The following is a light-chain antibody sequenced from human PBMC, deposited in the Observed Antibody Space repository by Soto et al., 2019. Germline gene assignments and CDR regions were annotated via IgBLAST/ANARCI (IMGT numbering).Light chain of an antibody. CDR3: TSYVGSDIWV. J-gene: IGLJ3*02. CDR2: EVS. Sequence: QSSLTQPPSASGSPGQSVTISCTGTSSDVGAYKYVSWYQQYPGKAPKLMLYEVSNRPSGVPDRFSGNKSGNTASLTVSGLQTEDEADYYCTSYVGSDIWVFGGGTKLTV. V-gene: IGLV2-8*01. CDR1: SSDVGAYKY.